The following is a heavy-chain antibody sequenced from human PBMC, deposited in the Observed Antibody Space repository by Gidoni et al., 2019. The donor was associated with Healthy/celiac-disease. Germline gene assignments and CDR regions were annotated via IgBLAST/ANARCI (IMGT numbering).Heavy chain of an antibody. J-gene: IGHJ4*02. Sequence: QLQLQESGPGLVKPSETLSLTCTVSGGSISSSSYYWGWIRQPPGRGLGWLGSIYDSGSPYYNPSLKSRVTISVDTSKNQFSLKLSSVTAADTAVYYCARLASSYGTRVFFFDYWGQGTLVTVSS. CDR3: ARLASSYGTRVFFFDY. CDR1: GGSISSSSYY. V-gene: IGHV4-39*01. CDR2: IYDSGSP. D-gene: IGHD5-18*01.